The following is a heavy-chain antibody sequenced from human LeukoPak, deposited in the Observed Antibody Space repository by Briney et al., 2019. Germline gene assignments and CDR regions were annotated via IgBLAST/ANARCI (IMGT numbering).Heavy chain of an antibody. CDR2: IKQDGSKK. J-gene: IGHJ4*02. CDR3: TRVGYIDEGIDY. Sequence: GGSLRLSCVASGFPFSSYWMTWVRQAPGKGLEWVANIKQDGSKKSNVDSVKGRFTISRDNAKNSLYLQMNSLRAEDTAIYYCTRVGYIDEGIDYWGQGTLVTVSS. CDR1: GFPFSSYW. V-gene: IGHV3-7*04. D-gene: IGHD5-24*01.